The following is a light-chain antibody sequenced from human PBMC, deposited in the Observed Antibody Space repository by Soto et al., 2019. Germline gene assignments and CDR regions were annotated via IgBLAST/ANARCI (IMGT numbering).Light chain of an antibody. CDR1: SSDIGGYKY. V-gene: IGLV2-14*01. CDR3: CSYTRRSTRV. J-gene: IGLJ2*01. Sequence: HSVLTQPASVSGSPGQSITISCTGTSSDIGGYKYVSWYQQHPGIAPKLMIYEVSNRPSGVSNRFSGSKSGNTASLTISGLQAEDEADYYCCSYTRRSTRVFGGGTKVTVL. CDR2: EVS.